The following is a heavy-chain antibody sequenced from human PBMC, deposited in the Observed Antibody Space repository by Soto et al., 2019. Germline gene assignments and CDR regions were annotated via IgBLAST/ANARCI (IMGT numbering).Heavy chain of an antibody. CDR2: IKRKIDGETT. Sequence: EVQLVESGGGLVKPGGSLRLSCAASGFTFKDVWMTWVRQAPGKGLEWVGRIKRKIDGETTDYAAPVKGRFSISRYDLKNTLFLQMDGLKSEDTAVYYCALDAQCSSNNCPGAFALWGQGTMVTVSS. D-gene: IGHD2-2*01. V-gene: IGHV3-15*01. CDR3: ALDAQCSSNNCPGAFAL. J-gene: IGHJ3*01. CDR1: GFTFKDVW.